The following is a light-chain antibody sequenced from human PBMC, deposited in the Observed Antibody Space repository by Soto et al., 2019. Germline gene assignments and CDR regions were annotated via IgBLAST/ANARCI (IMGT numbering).Light chain of an antibody. CDR1: QSVSSSY. V-gene: IGKV3-20*01. CDR3: QQYNNWPAIT. Sequence: EIVLTQSPGTLSLSPGERATLSCRASQSVSSSYLAWYQQKPGQAPRLLIYGASSRATGIPDRFSGSGSGTDFTLTISSLQSEDFAVYHCQQYNNWPAITFGQGTRLEIK. J-gene: IGKJ5*01. CDR2: GAS.